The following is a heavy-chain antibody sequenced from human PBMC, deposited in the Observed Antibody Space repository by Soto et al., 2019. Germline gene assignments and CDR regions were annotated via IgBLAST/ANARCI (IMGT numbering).Heavy chain of an antibody. V-gene: IGHV3-48*02. J-gene: IGHJ4*02. CDR1: GFTFTDYS. CDR2: ISSTSNIA. Sequence: DVQLVESGGGLVQPGGSLRLSCVGSGFTFTDYSMIWVRQAPGKGLEWVSYISSTSNIAYYVDSVEGRFTTSRDNARNSLFLQMNSLTDEDTALYYCASCYGDYEFPCEYWGQGTLVTVSS. CDR3: ASCYGDYEFPCEY. D-gene: IGHD4-17*01.